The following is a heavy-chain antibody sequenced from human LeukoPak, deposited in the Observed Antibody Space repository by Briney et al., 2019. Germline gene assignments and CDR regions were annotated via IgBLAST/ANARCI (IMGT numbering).Heavy chain of an antibody. CDR2: ISSSSSYI. V-gene: IGHV3-21*01. D-gene: IGHD3-22*01. Sequence: PGGSLRLSCAAPGFTFDDYGMSWVRQAPGKGLEWVSAISSSSSYIYYADSVKGRFTISRDNAKNSLYLQMNSLRAEDTAVYYCARELDSSGYYSNFDYWGQGTLVTVSS. CDR3: ARELDSSGYYSNFDY. J-gene: IGHJ4*02. CDR1: GFTFDDYG.